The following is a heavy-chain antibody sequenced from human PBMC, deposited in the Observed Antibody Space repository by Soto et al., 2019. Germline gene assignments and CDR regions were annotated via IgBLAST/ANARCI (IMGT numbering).Heavy chain of an antibody. Sequence: ADTRSLTCTFSIGFISIFDWIWLRKAPGKGLERIGYIYYSGSTHYNHSLNSRVTISVDTSKNQFSLKLSSVNAADTDVYYCARMVATLIDYWGQGTLVTVSS. J-gene: IGHJ4*02. CDR2: IYYSGST. D-gene: IGHD5-12*01. CDR3: ARMVATLIDY. V-gene: IGHV4-59*01. CDR1: IGFISIFD.